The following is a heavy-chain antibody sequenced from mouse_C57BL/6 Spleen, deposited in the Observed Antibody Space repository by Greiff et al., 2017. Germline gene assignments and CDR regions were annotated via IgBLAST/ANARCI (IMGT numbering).Heavy chain of an antibody. CDR1: GYTFTSYW. J-gene: IGHJ1*03. CDR2: IYPSDSET. D-gene: IGHD1-1*01. V-gene: IGHV1-61*01. CDR3: ARNYYGSSYGWYFDV. Sequence: QVQLQQPGAELVRPGSSVKLSCKASGYTFTSYWMDWVKQRPGQGLEWIGNIYPSDSETHYNQKFKDKATLTVDKSSSTAYMQLSSLPSEDSAVYYCARNYYGSSYGWYFDVWGTGTTVTVSS.